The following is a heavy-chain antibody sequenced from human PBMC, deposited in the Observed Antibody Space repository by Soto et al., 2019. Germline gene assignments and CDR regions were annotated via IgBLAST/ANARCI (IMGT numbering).Heavy chain of an antibody. CDR2: ISYDGSNK. CDR3: ARDRGYYYYGMDV. J-gene: IGHJ6*02. V-gene: IGHV3-30-3*01. CDR1: RFTFSSYA. D-gene: IGHD3-10*01. Sequence: PGGSLRLSCAASRFTFSSYAMHWVRQAPGKGLEWVAVISYDGSNKYYADSVKGRFTISRDNSKNTLYLQMNSLRAEDTAVYYCARDRGYYYYGMDVWGQGTTVTVSS.